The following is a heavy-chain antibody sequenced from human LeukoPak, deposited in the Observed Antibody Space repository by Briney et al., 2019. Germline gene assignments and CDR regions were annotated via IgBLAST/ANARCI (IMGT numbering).Heavy chain of an antibody. CDR3: ARVRYFDWLGPFDY. D-gene: IGHD3-9*01. V-gene: IGHV3-21*01. Sequence: GGSLRLSCAASAFTFSRYSMNWVRQAPGKGLEWVSSISGSSSYIYYADSVKGRFTISRDNAKNSLYLQMNSLRAEDTAVYYCARVRYFDWLGPFDYWGQGTLVTVSS. CDR2: ISGSSSYI. CDR1: AFTFSRYS. J-gene: IGHJ4*02.